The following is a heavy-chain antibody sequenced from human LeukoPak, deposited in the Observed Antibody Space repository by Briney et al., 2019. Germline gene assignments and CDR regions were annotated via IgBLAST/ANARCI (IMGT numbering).Heavy chain of an antibody. CDR3: ATSPDFWLSFDP. J-gene: IGHJ5*02. V-gene: IGHV1-24*01. CDR1: GYTLTDLS. Sequence: ASVKVSCKVSGYTLTDLSMHWVRQAPGKGLEWMGGFDPEDGETIYAQKFQGRVTMTEDTSTDTAYMELSSLRSEDTAVYYCATSPDFWLSFDPWGQGTLVTVSS. D-gene: IGHD3-3*01. CDR2: FDPEDGET.